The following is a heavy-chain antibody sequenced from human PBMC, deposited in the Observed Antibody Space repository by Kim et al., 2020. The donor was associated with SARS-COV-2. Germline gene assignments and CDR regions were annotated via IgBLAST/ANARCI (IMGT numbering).Heavy chain of an antibody. CDR3: ARDNNPRRYSSSWYGYYYYGMDV. CDR1: GFTFSSYA. J-gene: IGHJ6*02. V-gene: IGHV3-30*04. Sequence: GGSLRLSCAASGFTFSSYAMHWVRQAPGKGLEWVAVISYDGSNKYYADSVKGRFTISRDNSKNTLYLQMNSLRAEDTAVYYCARDNNPRRYSSSWYGYYYYGMDVWGQGTTVTVSS. CDR2: ISYDGSNK. D-gene: IGHD6-13*01.